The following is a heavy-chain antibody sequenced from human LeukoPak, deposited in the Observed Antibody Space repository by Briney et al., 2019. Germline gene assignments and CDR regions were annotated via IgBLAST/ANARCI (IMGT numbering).Heavy chain of an antibody. CDR3: ARAPYYYYDSSGYVPFDY. Sequence: ASVKVSCKASGYTFTSYYMHWVRQAPGQGLEWMGIINPSGGSTSYAQKFQGRVTMTRDMSTSTVYMELSSLRSEDTAVYYCARAPYYYYDSSGYVPFDYWGQGTLVAVSS. D-gene: IGHD3-22*01. CDR2: INPSGGST. J-gene: IGHJ4*02. V-gene: IGHV1-46*01. CDR1: GYTFTSYY.